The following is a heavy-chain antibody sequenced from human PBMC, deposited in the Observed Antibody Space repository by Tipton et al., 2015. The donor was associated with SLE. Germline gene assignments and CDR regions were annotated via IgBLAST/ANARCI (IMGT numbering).Heavy chain of an antibody. CDR2: IYSSGST. J-gene: IGHJ4*02. Sequence: TLSLTCTVSGDSISNYYWSWIRQPPGKALEWIGDIYSSGSTDYNPSLKSRVTISVDTSKNQFSLNLSSVTAADTAVYYCARDEYRYDTTGYHLLGHFDFWGQGTLVTASS. D-gene: IGHD3-22*01. V-gene: IGHV4-59*12. CDR3: ARDEYRYDTTGYHLLGHFDF. CDR1: GDSISNYY.